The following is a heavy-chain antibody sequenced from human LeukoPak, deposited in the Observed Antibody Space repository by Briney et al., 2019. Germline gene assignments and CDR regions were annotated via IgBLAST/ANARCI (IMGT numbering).Heavy chain of an antibody. CDR1: GGSISSSSYY. CDR3: ARFSSHFHIAKEPNAFDI. J-gene: IGHJ3*02. CDR2: IYYSGST. D-gene: IGHD6-13*01. Sequence: PSETLSLTCTVSGGSISSSSYYWGWIRQPAGKGLEWIGSIYYSGSTYYNPSLKSRVTISVDTSKNQFSLKLSSVTAADTAVYYCARFSSHFHIAKEPNAFDIWGQGTMVTVSS. V-gene: IGHV4-39*07.